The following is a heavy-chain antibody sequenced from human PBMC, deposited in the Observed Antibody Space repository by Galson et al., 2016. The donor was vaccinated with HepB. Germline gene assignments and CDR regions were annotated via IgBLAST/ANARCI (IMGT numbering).Heavy chain of an antibody. CDR3: TKGAVRRSDF. V-gene: IGHV3-74*01. CDR1: GFTFSNYW. Sequence: SLRLSCAASGFTFSNYWMHWVRQAPGKGLVWVSRIQSDGSSPDYADSVKGRFTISRDNSKNTLYLQMNSLRAEDTAIYYCTKGAVRRSDFWGQGTLVTVSS. CDR2: IQSDGSSP. J-gene: IGHJ4*02.